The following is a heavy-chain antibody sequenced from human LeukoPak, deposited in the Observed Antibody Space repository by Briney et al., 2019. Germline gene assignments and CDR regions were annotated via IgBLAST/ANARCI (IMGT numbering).Heavy chain of an antibody. V-gene: IGHV4-39*07. CDR3: AMTLLAAAGSIFDY. CDR1: GGSISRSNYY. CDR2: IFYTGST. D-gene: IGHD6-13*01. Sequence: QASETLSLTCTVSGGSISRSNYYWAWIRQPPGKGLEWIGSIFYTGSTYYKLSLKSRVTISVDTSKNQFSLKLSSVTAADTAVYYCAMTLLAAAGSIFDYWGQGTLVTVSS. J-gene: IGHJ4*02.